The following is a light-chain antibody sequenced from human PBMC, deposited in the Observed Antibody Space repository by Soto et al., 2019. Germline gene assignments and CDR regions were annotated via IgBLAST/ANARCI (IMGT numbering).Light chain of an antibody. J-gene: IGLJ2*01. CDR3: QAWDDSTSVV. CDR2: STT. V-gene: IGLV1-44*01. Sequence: QAVVTQPPSASGTPGQKVTISCSGNTSNIGSNTVNWYQQFPGTAPKFLIFSTTQRPSGVPARFSGSKSGTSASLAIGGLQPDDEAHYYCQAWDDSTSVVFGGGTQLTVL. CDR1: TSNIGSNT.